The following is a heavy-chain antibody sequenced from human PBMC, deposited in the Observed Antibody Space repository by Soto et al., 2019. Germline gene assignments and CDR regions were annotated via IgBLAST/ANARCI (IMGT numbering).Heavy chain of an antibody. D-gene: IGHD6-19*01. CDR1: GFSFSSYA. Sequence: QAQLVESGGGVVQPGQSLRLSCAASGFSFSSYAMHWVRQAPGKGLEWVAAIAFDGSFKNYVDSVGGRFTISRDNSKNTVYLQLNSLRAEDTAVYYCARGSGWGVHEWWGQGSLVRVSS. J-gene: IGHJ4*02. V-gene: IGHV3-30-3*01. CDR2: IAFDGSFK. CDR3: ARGSGWGVHEW.